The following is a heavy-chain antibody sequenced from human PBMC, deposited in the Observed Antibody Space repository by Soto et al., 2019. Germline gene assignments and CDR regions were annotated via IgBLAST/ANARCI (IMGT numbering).Heavy chain of an antibody. CDR2: IYYSGST. V-gene: IGHV4-31*03. D-gene: IGHD6-13*01. CDR1: GGSISSGGYY. J-gene: IGHJ4*02. CDR3: ARVGDRWYVDNQDYYFDY. Sequence: SETLSLTCTVSGGSISSGGYYWGWIRQHPGKGLEWIGYIYYSGSTYYNPSLKSRVTISVDTSKNQFSLKLSSVTAADTAVYYCARVGDRWYVDNQDYYFDYWGQGTLVTVSS.